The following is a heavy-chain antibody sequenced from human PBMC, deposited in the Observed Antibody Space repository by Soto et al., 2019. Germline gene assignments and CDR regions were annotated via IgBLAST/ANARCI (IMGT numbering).Heavy chain of an antibody. CDR2: IRQDGSEI. D-gene: IGHD2-15*01. CDR3: ARSLGYCSGGSCFPFDY. J-gene: IGHJ4*02. Sequence: EVQLVESGGGLVQPGGSLRLSCAASGFTFSNYWMTWVRQAPGKGLEWVANIRQDGSEIYYVDSVKGRFTISRDNAKNSLYLEVNSMRVEDAAVYYWARSLGYCSGGSCFPFDYWGQGTLLTVSS. CDR1: GFTFSNYW. V-gene: IGHV3-7*01.